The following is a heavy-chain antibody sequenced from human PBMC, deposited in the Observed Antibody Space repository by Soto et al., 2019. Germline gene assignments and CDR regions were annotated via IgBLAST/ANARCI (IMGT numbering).Heavy chain of an antibody. CDR2: ISAYNGNT. Sequence: GASVKVSCKASGYTFTSYGISWVRQAPGQGLERMGWISAYNGNTNYAQKLQGRVTMTTDTSTSTAYMELRSLRSDDTAVYYCARDLITMIVVVIQPHDAFDIWGQGTMVTVSS. CDR3: ARDLITMIVVVIQPHDAFDI. CDR1: GYTFTSYG. J-gene: IGHJ3*02. D-gene: IGHD3-22*01. V-gene: IGHV1-18*01.